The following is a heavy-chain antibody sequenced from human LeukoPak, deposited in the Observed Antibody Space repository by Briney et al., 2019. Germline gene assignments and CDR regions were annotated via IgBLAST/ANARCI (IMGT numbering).Heavy chain of an antibody. J-gene: IGHJ6*02. CDR2: ISGSGGST. CDR1: GFTFSSYA. CDR3: AKALHESGYSYYYYYYGMDV. V-gene: IGHV3-23*01. D-gene: IGHD3-3*01. Sequence: PGGSLRLSCAASGFTFSSYAMSWVRQAPGKGLEWVSAISGSGGSTYYADSVKGRFTISRDDSKNTLYLQMNSLRAEDTAVYYCAKALHESGYSYYYYYYGMDVWGQGTTVTASS.